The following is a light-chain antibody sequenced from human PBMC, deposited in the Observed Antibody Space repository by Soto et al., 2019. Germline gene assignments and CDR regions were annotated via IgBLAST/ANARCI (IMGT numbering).Light chain of an antibody. Sequence: DIQMTQSPSTLSASVGDRVTITCRASQSISSWLAWYQQKPGKAPKLLIYKASSLESGVPSRFNGSGSGTEFTLTFSRLQPDDFATYYFQQYNSYSGTFGQGTKVEIK. CDR2: KAS. J-gene: IGKJ1*01. CDR1: QSISSW. CDR3: QQYNSYSGT. V-gene: IGKV1-5*03.